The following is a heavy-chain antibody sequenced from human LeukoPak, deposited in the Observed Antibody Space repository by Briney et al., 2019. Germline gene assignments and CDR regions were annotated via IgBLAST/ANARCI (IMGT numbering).Heavy chain of an antibody. CDR2: ISGSGGST. Sequence: GGSLRLSCAASGFTFSSHSMSWVRQAPGKGLEWVSAISGSGGSTYYADSVKGRFTISRDNSKNTLYLQMNSLRAEDTAVYYCAKESYYDSSGYLGGYDYWGQGTLVTVSS. D-gene: IGHD3-22*01. CDR1: GFTFSSHS. J-gene: IGHJ4*02. CDR3: AKESYYDSSGYLGGYDY. V-gene: IGHV3-23*01.